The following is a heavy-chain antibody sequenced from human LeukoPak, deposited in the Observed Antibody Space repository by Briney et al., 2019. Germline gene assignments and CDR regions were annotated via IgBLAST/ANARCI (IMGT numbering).Heavy chain of an antibody. J-gene: IGHJ4*02. V-gene: IGHV4-34*01. D-gene: IGHD3-22*01. CDR3: ARGPNYYDSSGYDFDY. CDR1: GGSFSGYY. Sequence: SETLSLTCAVYGGSFSGYYWSWIRQPPGKGLEWIGEINHSGSTNYNPSLKSRVTISVDTSKNQFSLKLSSVTAADTAVYYCARGPNYYDSSGYDFDYWGQGTLVTVSS. CDR2: INHSGST.